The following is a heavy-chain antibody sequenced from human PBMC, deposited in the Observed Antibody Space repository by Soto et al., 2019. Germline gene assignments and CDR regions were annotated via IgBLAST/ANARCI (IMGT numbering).Heavy chain of an antibody. V-gene: IGHV5-51*01. D-gene: IGHD3-3*01. CDR1: GYSFSTHW. CDR2: VSPHDSDT. Sequence: PGESLKISCRDSGYSFSTHWVGWVRQMPGKGLEWMGIVSPHDSDTRYSPSFQGQVIISADKSTNTAFLQWSSLMPSDTAMYYCTKGTGIGVGIYYFDSWGQGTLVTVSS. CDR3: TKGTGIGVGIYYFDS. J-gene: IGHJ4*02.